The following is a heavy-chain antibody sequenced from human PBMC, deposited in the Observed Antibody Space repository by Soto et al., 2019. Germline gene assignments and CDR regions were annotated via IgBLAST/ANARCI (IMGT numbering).Heavy chain of an antibody. Sequence: EVQLVESGGGLIQPGGSLRLSCEASGFTVNSNYMSWVRQAPGKGLEWVSVIYSGDTTYYADSVKGRFTISRDNSKNTLYLQMNSLRAEDTAMYYCARDHFLGRVHWGQGTLVTVSS. CDR1: GFTVNSNY. CDR2: IYSGDTT. D-gene: IGHD7-27*01. J-gene: IGHJ4*02. CDR3: ARDHFLGRVH. V-gene: IGHV3-53*01.